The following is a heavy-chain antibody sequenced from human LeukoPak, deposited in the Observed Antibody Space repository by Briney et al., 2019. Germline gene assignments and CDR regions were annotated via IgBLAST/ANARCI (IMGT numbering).Heavy chain of an antibody. J-gene: IGHJ4*02. Sequence: GASVKVSCKASGYTFTSYGISWVRQAPGQGLEWMGWISAYSGNTNYAQKLQGRVTMTTDTSTSTAYMELRSLRSDDTAVYYCARQDYDFWSGYYTRFDYWGQGTLVTVSS. CDR1: GYTFTSYG. V-gene: IGHV1-18*01. D-gene: IGHD3-3*01. CDR3: ARQDYDFWSGYYTRFDY. CDR2: ISAYSGNT.